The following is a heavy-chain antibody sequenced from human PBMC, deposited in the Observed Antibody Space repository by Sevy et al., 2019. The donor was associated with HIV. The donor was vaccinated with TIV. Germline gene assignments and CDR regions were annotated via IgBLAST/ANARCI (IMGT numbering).Heavy chain of an antibody. J-gene: IGHJ4*02. CDR2: ISSSGTTR. V-gene: IGHV3-11*01. Sequence: GGSLRLSCAGSGFSLSDYYMSWIRQAPGKGLEWISYISSSGTTRYYADSVRGRFTISKDNAKKSLYLQTNSLRAEDTAIYYCAGAPMVISFDFWGQGVLVTVSS. CDR3: AGAPMVISFDF. CDR1: GFSLSDYY. D-gene: IGHD2-21*01.